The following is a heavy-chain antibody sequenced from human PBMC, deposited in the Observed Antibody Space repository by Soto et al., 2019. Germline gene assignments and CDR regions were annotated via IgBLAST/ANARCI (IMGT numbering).Heavy chain of an antibody. CDR2: IYYSGIT. V-gene: IGHV4-59*01. CDR3: ARDKRDGFYYFDY. Sequence: SETQSLTSTVSGGSISSDYWSWIRQPPGKGLEWIGYIYYSGITNYNPSLKIRVTISVDTSKNQFSLKLSSVTAADTAVYYCARDKRDGFYYFDYWVQGTLVPVSS. CDR1: GGSISSDY. D-gene: IGHD3-10*01. J-gene: IGHJ4*02.